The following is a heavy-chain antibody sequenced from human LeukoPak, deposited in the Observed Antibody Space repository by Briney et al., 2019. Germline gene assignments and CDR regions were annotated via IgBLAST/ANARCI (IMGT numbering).Heavy chain of an antibody. D-gene: IGHD6-13*01. Sequence: GRSLRLSCAASGFTFSSYAMHWVRQAPGKGLEWVAVISYDGSNKYYADSVKGRFTISRDNSKNTLYLQMNSLRAEDTAVYYCAKDWDSSSTFDYWGQGTLVTVSS. CDR1: GFTFSSYA. CDR2: ISYDGSNK. J-gene: IGHJ4*02. V-gene: IGHV3-30-3*01. CDR3: AKDWDSSSTFDY.